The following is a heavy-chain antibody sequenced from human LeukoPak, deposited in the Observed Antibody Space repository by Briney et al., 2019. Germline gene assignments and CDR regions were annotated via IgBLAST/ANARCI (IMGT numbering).Heavy chain of an antibody. V-gene: IGHV3-30*04. CDR1: GFTFSSYA. Sequence: GGSLRLSCAAAGFTFSSYAMHWVRQAPGKGLEWVAVISYDGSNKYYADSVKGRFTISRDNSKNTLYLQMNSLRAEDAAVYYCARDWIFGVVKEYYFDYWGQGTLVTVSS. CDR3: ARDWIFGVVKEYYFDY. CDR2: ISYDGSNK. D-gene: IGHD3-3*01. J-gene: IGHJ4*02.